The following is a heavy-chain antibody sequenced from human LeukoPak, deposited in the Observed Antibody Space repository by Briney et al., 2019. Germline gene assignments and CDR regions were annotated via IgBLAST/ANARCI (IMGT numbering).Heavy chain of an antibody. CDR3: ARESRITMIVVVSAGIDY. CDR1: GFTFRSYA. V-gene: IGHV3-30-3*01. D-gene: IGHD3-22*01. Sequence: GGSLRLSCAASGFTFRSYAMHWVRQAPGKGLEWVAVISYDGTNKYYADSVKGRFTISRDNSKNTLYLQMNSLRAEDTAVYYCARESRITMIVVVSAGIDYWGQGTLVTVSS. CDR2: ISYDGTNK. J-gene: IGHJ4*02.